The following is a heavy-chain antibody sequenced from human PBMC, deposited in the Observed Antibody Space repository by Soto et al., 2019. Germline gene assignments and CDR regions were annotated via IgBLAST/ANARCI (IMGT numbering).Heavy chain of an antibody. CDR2: VNSDGTNT. V-gene: IGHV3-74*03. Sequence: EVQLVESGGGLVQPGGSLRLSCAASGFTFSNYWIHWVRQVPGKGLVWVSRVNSDGTNTSYADFVKGRFTITRDNAKNTVYLQMDNLGADDTAVYYCTRGGTTTTYWGLFSYWGQGALVAVSS. D-gene: IGHD7-27*01. J-gene: IGHJ4*02. CDR3: TRGGTTTTYWGLFSY. CDR1: GFTFSNYW.